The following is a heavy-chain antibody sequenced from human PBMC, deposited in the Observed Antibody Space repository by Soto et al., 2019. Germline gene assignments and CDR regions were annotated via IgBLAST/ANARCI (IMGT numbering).Heavy chain of an antibody. D-gene: IGHD6-13*01. CDR3: ARDGHSSSWYYYYGMDV. CDR2: INPNSGGT. J-gene: IGHJ6*02. CDR1: GYTFTGYY. V-gene: IGHV1-2*04. Sequence: QVQLVQSGAEVKKPGASVKVSCKASGYTFTGYYMHWVRQAPGQGLEWMGWINPNSGGTNYAQKFQGWVTMTRDTSISTAYMELSRLRSDDTAVYYCARDGHSSSWYYYYGMDVWGQGTTVTVSS.